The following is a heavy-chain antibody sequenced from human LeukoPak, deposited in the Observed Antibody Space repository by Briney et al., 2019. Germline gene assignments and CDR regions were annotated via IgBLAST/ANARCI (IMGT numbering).Heavy chain of an antibody. Sequence: SETLSLTCTVSGGSVSRGSYYWSWIRQPPRKGLEWNGYIYYNGNTNYNPSLKSGCTISIDTSKNQFSLKLTSVTAADTALYHCARLGRPAAFDIWGQGTMVTVSS. J-gene: IGHJ3*02. V-gene: IGHV4-61*01. CDR3: ARLGRPAAFDI. CDR2: IYYNGNT. CDR1: GGSVSRGSYY. D-gene: IGHD3-16*01.